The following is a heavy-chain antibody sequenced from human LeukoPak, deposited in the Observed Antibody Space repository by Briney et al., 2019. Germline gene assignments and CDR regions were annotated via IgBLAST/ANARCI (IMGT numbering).Heavy chain of an antibody. V-gene: IGHV4-39*07. CDR1: GDSIIGYY. D-gene: IGHD5-12*01. Sequence: SETLSLTCSVSGDSIIGYYWGWIRQPPGKGLEWIGNIYYTGNTYYNSSLKSRVTISLDTSKNQFSLKVISMTAADTAAYYCTKSDGYSLIRICGRGTMVTVSS. J-gene: IGHJ3*02. CDR3: TKSDGYSLIRI. CDR2: IYYTGNT.